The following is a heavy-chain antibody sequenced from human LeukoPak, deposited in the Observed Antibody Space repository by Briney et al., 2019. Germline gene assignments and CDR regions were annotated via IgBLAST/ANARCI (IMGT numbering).Heavy chain of an antibody. Sequence: GGSLRLSCAASGITFSSYAMSWVRQAPGKGLEWVSAISGSGGSTYYADSVKGRFTISRDNSKNTLYLQMNSLRAEDTAVYYCAKGYSGYDYYFDYWGQGTLVTVSS. J-gene: IGHJ4*02. CDR3: AKGYSGYDYYFDY. CDR2: ISGSGGST. CDR1: GITFSSYA. V-gene: IGHV3-23*01. D-gene: IGHD5-12*01.